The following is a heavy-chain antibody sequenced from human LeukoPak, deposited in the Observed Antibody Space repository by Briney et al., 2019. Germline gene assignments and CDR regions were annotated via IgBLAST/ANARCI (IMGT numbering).Heavy chain of an antibody. CDR1: GYTFTSYG. CDR3: ARDLGYDSSGYYYSAFDI. J-gene: IGHJ3*02. Sequence: ASVKVSCKASGYTFTSYGISWVRQAPGQGLEWMGWISAYNGNTNNAQKLQGRVTMTTDTSTSTAYMELRSLRSDDTAVYYCARDLGYDSSGYYYSAFDIWGQGTMVTVSS. CDR2: ISAYNGNT. V-gene: IGHV1-18*01. D-gene: IGHD3-22*01.